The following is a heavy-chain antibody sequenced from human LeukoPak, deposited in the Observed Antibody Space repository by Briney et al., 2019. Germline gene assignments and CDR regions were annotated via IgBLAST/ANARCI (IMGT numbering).Heavy chain of an antibody. D-gene: IGHD3-16*01. J-gene: IGHJ4*02. CDR1: DDSISDYY. CDR3: TRGAGWLIDY. Sequence: SETLSLTCTVSDDSISDYYRGWIRQPPGKGLEWIGYFYNSGRSTYNPSLKSRVTISADTSKNHFSLKPNSVTTADTAVYYCTRGAGWLIDYWGQGILVTVSS. CDR2: FYNSGRS. V-gene: IGHV4-59*01.